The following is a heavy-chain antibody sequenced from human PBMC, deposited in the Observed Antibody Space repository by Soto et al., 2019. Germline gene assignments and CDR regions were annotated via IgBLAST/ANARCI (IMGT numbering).Heavy chain of an antibody. CDR2: IYYSGST. J-gene: IGHJ6*02. CDR1: GGSISSYY. CDR3: ARGPAGELLVRDYYYYGMYV. V-gene: IGHV4-59*01. Sequence: SETLSLTCTVSGGSISSYYWIWIRQPPGKGLEWIGYIYYSGSTNYNPSLKSRVTISVDTSKNQFSLKLSSVTAADTAVYYCARGPAGELLVRDYYYYGMYVWGQGSTVTVSS. D-gene: IGHD6-19*01.